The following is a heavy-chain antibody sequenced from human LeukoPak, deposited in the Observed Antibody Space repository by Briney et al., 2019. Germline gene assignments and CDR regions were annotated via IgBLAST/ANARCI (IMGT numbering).Heavy chain of an antibody. CDR2: ISYRGSA. D-gene: IGHD2-8*01. J-gene: IGHJ3*02. V-gene: IGHV4-61*01. CDR3: ARLYCTRTSCSIDI. CDR1: SGSVSSGSCY. Sequence: SETLSLTCTVSSGSVSSGSCYWSWIRQPPGKGLEWIGYISYRGSANYNPSLKSRVTISVDTSKNQFSLKLSSVTAADTAVYYCARLYCTRTSCSIDIWGQGTMVTVSS.